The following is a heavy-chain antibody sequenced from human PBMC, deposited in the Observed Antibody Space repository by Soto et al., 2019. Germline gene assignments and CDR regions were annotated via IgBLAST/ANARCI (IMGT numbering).Heavy chain of an antibody. D-gene: IGHD6-6*01. CDR3: ARASTVIAARRTYYYYYYMDV. CDR2: IGTAGDT. Sequence: GGSLRLSCAASGFTFSSYDMHWVRQATGKGLEWVSAIGTAGDTYYPGSVKGRFTISRENAKNSLYLQMNSLRAGDTAVYYCARASTVIAARRTYYYYYYMDVWGKGTTVTVSS. CDR1: GFTFSSYD. V-gene: IGHV3-13*01. J-gene: IGHJ6*03.